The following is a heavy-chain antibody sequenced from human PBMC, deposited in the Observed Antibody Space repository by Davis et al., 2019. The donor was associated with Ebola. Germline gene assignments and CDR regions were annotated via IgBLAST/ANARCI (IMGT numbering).Heavy chain of an antibody. Sequence: MPGGSLRLSCAASGFTFSSYWMSWIRQPPGKGLEWIGEINHSGSTNYNPSLKSRVTISVGTSKNQFSLKLSSVTAADTAVYYCARGRRYSYGPPRYWGQGTLVTVSS. D-gene: IGHD5-18*01. V-gene: IGHV4-34*01. CDR3: ARGRRYSYGPPRY. CDR2: INHSGST. CDR1: GFTFSSYW. J-gene: IGHJ4*02.